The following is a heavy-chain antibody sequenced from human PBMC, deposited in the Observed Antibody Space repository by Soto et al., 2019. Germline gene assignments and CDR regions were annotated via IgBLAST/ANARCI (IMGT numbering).Heavy chain of an antibody. J-gene: IGHJ5*02. Sequence: QVQLVQSGAEVREPGASVKVSCKASGYSFTNNDVSWVRQATGQGLEWMGWMNPGSGDTGYAQKFQGRVTMTMDISIATAYMELSSLRSDDTAIYYCARMATFGSLNWFDPWGQGTLVTVSS. CDR3: ARMATFGSLNWFDP. CDR2: MNPGSGDT. CDR1: GYSFTNND. V-gene: IGHV1-8*01. D-gene: IGHD3-16*01.